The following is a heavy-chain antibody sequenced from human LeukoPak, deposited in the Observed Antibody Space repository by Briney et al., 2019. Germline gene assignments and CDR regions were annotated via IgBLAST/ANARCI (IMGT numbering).Heavy chain of an antibody. CDR2: ISAYNGNS. CDR1: GYTLTSHS. CDR3: ARGNIGIYWYFDL. D-gene: IGHD1/OR15-1a*01. Sequence: ASVKVSCKASGYTLTSHSIAWVRQVPGQGLEWMGWISAYNGNSNYAQKLQGRVTMTTDTSTSAVYMELRSLTSDDTAVYYCARGNIGIYWYFDLWGRGTLVTVSS. J-gene: IGHJ2*01. V-gene: IGHV1-18*01.